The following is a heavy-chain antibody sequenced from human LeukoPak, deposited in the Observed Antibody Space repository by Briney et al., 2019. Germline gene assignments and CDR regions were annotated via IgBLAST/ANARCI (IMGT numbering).Heavy chain of an antibody. CDR3: TRDSGTYNWLDP. D-gene: IGHD1-26*01. CDR1: GFTFSGCA. CDR2: IDKKDNFHAT. Sequence: GGSLRLSCAASGFTFSGCAIHWVRQSSGKGLEWVGHIDKKDNFHATAYAASVQGRFSISRDDSKNTAFLHMNSLKTEDMALYYCTRDSGTYNWLDPWGQGALVTVSS. J-gene: IGHJ5*02. V-gene: IGHV3-73*01.